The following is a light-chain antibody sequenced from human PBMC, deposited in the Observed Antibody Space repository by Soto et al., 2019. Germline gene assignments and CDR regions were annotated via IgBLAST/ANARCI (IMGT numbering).Light chain of an antibody. V-gene: IGKV3-15*01. Sequence: EIVITQSPATLSVSPGEGATLSCRASQSVTNNLAWYQQKPGQSPTLLIYSASTRATGIPARFSGSGSGTEFTLTISSLQSEDFAVYYCQQYNSWPKTFGPGTKVDIK. CDR2: SAS. CDR1: QSVTNN. CDR3: QQYNSWPKT. J-gene: IGKJ3*01.